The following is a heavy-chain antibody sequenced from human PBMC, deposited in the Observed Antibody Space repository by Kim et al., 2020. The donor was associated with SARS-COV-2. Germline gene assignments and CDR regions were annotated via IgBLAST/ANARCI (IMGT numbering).Heavy chain of an antibody. Sequence: SETLSLTCAVSGGSISSSNWWSWVRQPPGKGLEWIGEIYHSGSTNYNPSLKSRVTISVDKSKNQFSLKLSSVTAADTAVYYCARRWFGELLYYYYGMDVWGQGTTVTVSS. CDR3: ARRWFGELLYYYYGMDV. CDR2: IYHSGST. CDR1: GGSISSSNW. D-gene: IGHD3-10*01. V-gene: IGHV4-4*02. J-gene: IGHJ6*02.